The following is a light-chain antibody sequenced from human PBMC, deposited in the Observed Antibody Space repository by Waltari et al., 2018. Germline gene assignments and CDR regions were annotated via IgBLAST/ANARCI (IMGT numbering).Light chain of an antibody. Sequence: EIVMTQSPATLSVSPGERATLSCRASQSVSSNLAWYQQKPCQAPRLLIYVASTSATGIPARFSGSGSGTEFTLTISSLQSEDFAVYYCQQYNNWPPITFGQGTRLEIK. CDR1: QSVSSN. V-gene: IGKV3-15*01. CDR3: QQYNNWPPIT. J-gene: IGKJ5*01. CDR2: VAS.